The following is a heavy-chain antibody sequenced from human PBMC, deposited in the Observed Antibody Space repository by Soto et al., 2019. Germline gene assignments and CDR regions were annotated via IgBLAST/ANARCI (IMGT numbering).Heavy chain of an antibody. V-gene: IGHV3-23*01. J-gene: IGHJ4*02. CDR2: ISGSGGST. CDR3: AKDHYYGSGSPFDY. CDR1: GFTFSSYA. D-gene: IGHD3-10*01. Sequence: GGSLRLSCAASGFTFSSYAMSWVRRAPGKGLEWVSAISGSGGSTYYADSVKGRFTISRDNSKNTLYLQMNSLRAEDTAVYYCAKDHYYGSGSPFDYWGQGTLVTVSS.